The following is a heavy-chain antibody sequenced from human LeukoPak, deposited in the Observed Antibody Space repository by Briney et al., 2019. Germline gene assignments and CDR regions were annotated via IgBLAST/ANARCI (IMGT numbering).Heavy chain of an antibody. CDR2: MNPNSGNT. V-gene: IGHV1-8*03. Sequence: ASVKVSCKASGYSFTSYDINWVRQAPGQGLEWMGWMNPNSGNTGHAQNFQGRVTITGDTSISTAYMELSSLRSEDTAVYYCVRLAVRGVIGPWGQGTLVTVSS. CDR3: VRLAVRGVIGP. CDR1: GYSFTSYD. J-gene: IGHJ5*02. D-gene: IGHD3-10*01.